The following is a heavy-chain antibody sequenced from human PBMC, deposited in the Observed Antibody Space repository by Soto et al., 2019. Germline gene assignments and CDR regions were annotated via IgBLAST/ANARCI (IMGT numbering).Heavy chain of an antibody. CDR2: ISGSGGNT. CDR1: GFTFSSYA. Sequence: EVPLLESGGRLVQPGGSLTPSCAASGFTFSSYAMSWVRQAPGKGLEWVSAISGSGGNTYYADSVKGRFTISRDNSKNTLYLQMNTLRAEDTALYYCAKGREGFGNDAFDIWGQGTMVTVSS. CDR3: AKGREGFGNDAFDI. D-gene: IGHD3-10*01. V-gene: IGHV3-23*01. J-gene: IGHJ3*02.